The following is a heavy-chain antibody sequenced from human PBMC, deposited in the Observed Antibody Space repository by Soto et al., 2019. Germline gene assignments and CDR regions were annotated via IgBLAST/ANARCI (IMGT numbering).Heavy chain of an antibody. Sequence: PGGSLRLSCAASGFTFSSYSMNWVRQAPGKGLEWVSSISSSSSYIYYADSVKGRFTISRDNAKNSLYLQMNSLRAEDTAVYYCASRPPSATGGYFDYWGQGTLVTVSS. J-gene: IGHJ4*02. CDR2: ISSSSSYI. V-gene: IGHV3-21*01. D-gene: IGHD3-10*01. CDR1: GFTFSSYS. CDR3: ASRPPSATGGYFDY.